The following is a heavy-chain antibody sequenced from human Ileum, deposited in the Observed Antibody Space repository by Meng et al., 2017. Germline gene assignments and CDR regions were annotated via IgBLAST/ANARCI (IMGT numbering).Heavy chain of an antibody. CDR3: ARDSNWSLGS. Sequence: GESLKISCAASGFILSSHWMSWVRQAPGKGLEWVAHIKPDGSREYYLDSVKGRFTISRDNAKNSLYLQMKSLRVEDTAVYFCARDSNWSLGSWGQGTLVTVSS. V-gene: IGHV3-7*01. D-gene: IGHD5-24*01. J-gene: IGHJ5*02. CDR2: IKPDGSRE. CDR1: GFILSSHW.